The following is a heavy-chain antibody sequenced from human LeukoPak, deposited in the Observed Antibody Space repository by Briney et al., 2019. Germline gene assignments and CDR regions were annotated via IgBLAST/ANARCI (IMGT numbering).Heavy chain of an antibody. D-gene: IGHD2-21*02. CDR2: IYYGGST. J-gene: IGHJ5*02. Sequence: SETLSLTCTVSGGSISSYYWSWIRQPPGKGLEWIGYIYYGGSTDYNPSLKNRVTISVDTSKNQFSLRLSSVTAADTAVYYCARVYCGGDCYHVIWFDPWGQGTLVTVSS. CDR3: ARVYCGGDCYHVIWFDP. V-gene: IGHV4-59*01. CDR1: GGSISSYY.